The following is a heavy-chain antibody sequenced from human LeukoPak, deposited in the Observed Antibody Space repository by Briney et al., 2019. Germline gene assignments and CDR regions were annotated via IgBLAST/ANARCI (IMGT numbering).Heavy chain of an antibody. V-gene: IGHV1-3*02. Sequence: ASVKVSCKASGYTFTNSAMHWVRQAPGQRLEWMGWSSAANGNTKYSQEFQGRVTITRDTSASTAYMELSCLRSEDMAVYYWPRCYPNSHDAFDIWHQGTIVTVSS. CDR3: PRCYPNSHDAFDI. CDR1: GYTFTNSA. CDR2: SSAANGNT. J-gene: IGHJ3*02. D-gene: IGHD2-15*01.